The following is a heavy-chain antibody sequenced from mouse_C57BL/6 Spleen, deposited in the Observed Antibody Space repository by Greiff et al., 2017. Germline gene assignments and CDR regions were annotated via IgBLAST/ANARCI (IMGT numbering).Heavy chain of an antibody. CDR1: GYTFTSYW. Sequence: QVQLQQPGAELVRPGSSVKLSCKASGYTFTSYWMDWVKQRPGQGLEWIGNIYPSDSETHYNQKFKDKATLTVDKSSSTAYMQLSSLTSEDSAVYYCATQLGPFDYWGQGTTLTVSS. CDR2: IYPSDSET. CDR3: ATQLGPFDY. J-gene: IGHJ2*01. V-gene: IGHV1-61*01. D-gene: IGHD4-1*02.